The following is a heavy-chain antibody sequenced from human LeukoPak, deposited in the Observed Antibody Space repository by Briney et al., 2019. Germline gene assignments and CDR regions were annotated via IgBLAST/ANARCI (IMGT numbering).Heavy chain of an antibody. CDR1: GFTFSSYA. CDR3: AKDFGSRHVLLWFGELLGI. D-gene: IGHD3-10*01. Sequence: PGRSLRLSCAASGFTFSSYAMSWVRQAPGKGLEWVSAISGSGGSTYYADSVKGRFTISRDNSKNTLYLQMNSLRAEDTAVYYCAKDFGSRHVLLWFGELLGIWGQGTMVTVSS. CDR2: ISGSGGST. V-gene: IGHV3-23*01. J-gene: IGHJ3*02.